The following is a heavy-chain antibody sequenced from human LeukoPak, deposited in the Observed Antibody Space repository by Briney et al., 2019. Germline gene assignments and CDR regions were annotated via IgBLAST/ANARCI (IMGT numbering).Heavy chain of an antibody. CDR2: INPNSGGT. D-gene: IGHD3-3*01. CDR3: ARVGIFGVVILDYYYGMDV. CDR1: GYTFTGYY. Sequence: ASVKVSCKASGYTFTGYYMHWVRQAPGQGLEWMGWINPNSGGTNYAQKFQGRVTMTRDTSISTAYMEPSRLRSDDTAVYYCARVGIFGVVILDYYYGMDVWGQGTTVTVSS. V-gene: IGHV1-2*02. J-gene: IGHJ6*02.